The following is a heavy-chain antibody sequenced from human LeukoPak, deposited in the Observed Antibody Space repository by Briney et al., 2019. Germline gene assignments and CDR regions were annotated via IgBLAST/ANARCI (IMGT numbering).Heavy chain of an antibody. CDR3: AKDDAWLRFGE. J-gene: IGHJ4*02. CDR2: INQDGSEK. V-gene: IGHV3-7*03. Sequence: GGSLRLSCGASGFTFDDYWMSWVRQAPGQGLEWVANINQDGSEKYYLDSAKGRFTISRDNARNSLYLQVNSLRAEDTAVYYCAKDDAWLRFGEWSQGTLVTVSS. CDR1: GFTFDDYW. D-gene: IGHD3-10*01.